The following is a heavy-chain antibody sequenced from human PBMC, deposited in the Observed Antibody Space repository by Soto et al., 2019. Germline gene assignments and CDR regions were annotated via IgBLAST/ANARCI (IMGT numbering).Heavy chain of an antibody. J-gene: IGHJ6*02. CDR3: ARDIGVRGLLVYYYYYGMDV. Sequence: TSETLSLTCTVSVGSVSSGSYYWSWIRQPPGKGLEWIGYIYYSGSTNYNPSLKSRVTISVDTSKNQFSLKLSSVTAADTAVYYCARDIGVRGLLVYYYYYGMDVWGQGTMVTVSS. CDR1: VGSVSSGSYY. CDR2: IYYSGST. D-gene: IGHD3-10*01. V-gene: IGHV4-61*01.